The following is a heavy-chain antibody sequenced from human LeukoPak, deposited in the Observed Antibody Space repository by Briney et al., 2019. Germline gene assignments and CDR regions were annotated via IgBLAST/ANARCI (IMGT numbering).Heavy chain of an antibody. CDR3: ARAPGHMGFFDY. D-gene: IGHD2-21*01. V-gene: IGHV3-21*01. Sequence: GGSLRLSCAASGFTFSSYNMNWVRQAPGKGLEWVSSISSSSAYIYYADSVMGRFTISRDNAKNSLYLQMNSLRAEDTAVYYCARAPGHMGFFDYWGQGSLVTVSS. CDR2: ISSSSAYI. CDR1: GFTFSSYN. J-gene: IGHJ4*02.